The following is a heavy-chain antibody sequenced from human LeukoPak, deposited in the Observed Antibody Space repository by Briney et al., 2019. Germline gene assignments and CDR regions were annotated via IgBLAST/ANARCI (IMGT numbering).Heavy chain of an antibody. CDR1: GFTFSSYW. Sequence: GGSLRLSCAASGFTFSSYWMSWVRQAPGKGLEWVANIKQDGSEKYYVDSVKGRFTISRDNAKNSLYLQMNNLRAEDTAMYYCARDSRLNYDFWSGYYYDYWGQGTLVTVSS. D-gene: IGHD3-3*01. CDR2: IKQDGSEK. CDR3: ARDSRLNYDFWSGYYYDY. J-gene: IGHJ4*02. V-gene: IGHV3-7*01.